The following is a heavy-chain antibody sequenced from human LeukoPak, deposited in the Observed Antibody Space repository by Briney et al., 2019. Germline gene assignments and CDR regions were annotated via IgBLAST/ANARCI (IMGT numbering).Heavy chain of an antibody. V-gene: IGHV3-23*01. J-gene: IGHJ5*02. D-gene: IGHD2-21*02. CDR1: GFTVSSNY. CDR2: ISGRVSGSGVTT. Sequence: GGSLRLSCAASGFTVSSNYMSWVRQAPGKGLEWVSTISGRVSGSGVTTYYADSVKGRFTISRDNSKNMLSLQMNALRAEDTAVYYCAKGLRTDTWFDPWGQGTLVTVSS. CDR3: AKGLRTDTWFDP.